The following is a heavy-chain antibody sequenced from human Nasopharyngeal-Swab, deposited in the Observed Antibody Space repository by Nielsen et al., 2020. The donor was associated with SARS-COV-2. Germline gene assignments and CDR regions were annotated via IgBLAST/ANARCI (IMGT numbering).Heavy chain of an antibody. Sequence: LRLSCTVSGGSISSGGYYWSWILQHPGKGLEWNGYIYYSGSTYYNPSLKSRVTISVDTSKNQFSLKLSSVTAADTAVYYCARESTYYDFWSGYHLLNGWFDPWGQGTLVTVSS. CDR1: GGSISSGGYY. CDR2: IYYSGST. CDR3: ARESTYYDFWSGYHLLNGWFDP. V-gene: IGHV4-31*03. J-gene: IGHJ5*02. D-gene: IGHD3-3*01.